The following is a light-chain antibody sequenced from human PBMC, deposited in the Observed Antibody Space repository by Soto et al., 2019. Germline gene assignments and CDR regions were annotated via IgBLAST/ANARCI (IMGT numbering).Light chain of an antibody. CDR3: QQSYSTPRT. CDR1: QSISSY. J-gene: IGKJ1*01. Sequence: DIQMPQSPYSLSASVGDRVTITSRASQSISSYLKLYQQKPGKAPKLLIYAASRLQSGVPSRFSGSGSGTDFTLTISSLQPEDFATYYCQQSYSTPRTVGQGTKVDSK. V-gene: IGKV1-39*01. CDR2: AAS.